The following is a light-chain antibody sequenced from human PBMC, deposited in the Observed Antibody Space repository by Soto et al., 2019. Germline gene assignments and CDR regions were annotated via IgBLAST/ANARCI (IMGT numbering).Light chain of an antibody. Sequence: EIMMTQCPATVYVSPGERATLSCRASQSVRNNLAWYQQKPGQAPRLLIYYASTRATGIPARFSGSGSGTEFTLTISSLQSEDFALYYCQQYNNWPPITFGQGTRLEIK. CDR3: QQYNNWPPIT. V-gene: IGKV3-15*01. CDR2: YAS. J-gene: IGKJ5*01. CDR1: QSVRNN.